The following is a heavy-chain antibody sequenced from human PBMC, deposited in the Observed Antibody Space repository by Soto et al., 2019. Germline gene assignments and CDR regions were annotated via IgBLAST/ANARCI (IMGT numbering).Heavy chain of an antibody. V-gene: IGHV3-11*01. D-gene: IGHD3-10*01. CDR2: ISSSGSST. Sequence: GGSLRLSCAASGFAFSDYYMTWIRQAPGKGLEWVSHISSSGSSTDYGDSVRGRSTISRDNAKKSLYLQMNTLRVEDTAVYYCARRRYGSGSNDFWGQGTLVTVSS. CDR1: GFAFSDYY. CDR3: ARRRYGSGSNDF. J-gene: IGHJ4*02.